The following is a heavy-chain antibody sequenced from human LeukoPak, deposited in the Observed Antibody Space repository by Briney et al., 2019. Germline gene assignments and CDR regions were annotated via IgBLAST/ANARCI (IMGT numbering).Heavy chain of an antibody. V-gene: IGHV3-74*01. CDR1: GFTFSSYW. CDR2: INSDGSST. D-gene: IGHD3-16*01. CDR3: ARDGGWGPLAASTYFDY. Sequence: GGSLRLSCAASGFTFSSYWMHWVRQAPGKGLVWVSRINSDGSSTSYADSVKGRFTISRDNAKNTLYLQMNSLRAEDTAVYYCARDGGWGPLAASTYFDYWGQGTLVTVSS. J-gene: IGHJ4*02.